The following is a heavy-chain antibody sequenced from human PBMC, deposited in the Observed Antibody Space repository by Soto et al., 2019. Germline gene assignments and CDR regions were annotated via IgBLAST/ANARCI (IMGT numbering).Heavy chain of an antibody. CDR3: AAETLTIFGVVSYYGMDV. V-gene: IGHV1-58*01. CDR2: IVVGSGNT. J-gene: IGHJ6*02. Sequence: GASVKVSCKASGFTFTSSAVQWVRQARGQRLEWIGWIVVGSGNTNYAQKFQERVTITRDMSTSTAYMELSSLRSEDTAVYYCAAETLTIFGVVSYYGMDVWGQGTTVPVSS. D-gene: IGHD3-3*01. CDR1: GFTFTSSA.